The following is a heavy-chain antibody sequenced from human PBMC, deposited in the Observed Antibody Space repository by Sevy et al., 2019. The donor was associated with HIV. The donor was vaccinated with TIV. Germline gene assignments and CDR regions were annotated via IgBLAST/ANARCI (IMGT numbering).Heavy chain of an antibody. CDR1: GFTFDDYG. J-gene: IGHJ4*02. V-gene: IGHV3-20*04. CDR3: AGGAIVVTAPRYFDY. CDR2: INWNGGST. Sequence: GESLKISCAASGFTFDDYGMSWVRQAPGKGLQWVSGINWNGGSTDYADSVKGRFTISRDNAKNSLYLQRNSLRAEDTALYYCAGGAIVVTAPRYFDYWGQGTLVTVSS. D-gene: IGHD2-21*02.